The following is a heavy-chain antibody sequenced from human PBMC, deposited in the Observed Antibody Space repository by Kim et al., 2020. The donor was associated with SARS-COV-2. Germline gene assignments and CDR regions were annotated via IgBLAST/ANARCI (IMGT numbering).Heavy chain of an antibody. V-gene: IGHV1-69*13. CDR3: AGAPFGWSHFDY. Sequence: SVKVSCKASGGTFSSYAISWVRQAPGQGLEWMGGIIPIFGTANYAQKFQGRVTITADESTSTAYMELSSLRSEDTAVYYCAGAPFGWSHFDYWGQGTLVTISS. D-gene: IGHD2-15*01. CDR2: IIPIFGTA. CDR1: GGTFSSYA. J-gene: IGHJ4*02.